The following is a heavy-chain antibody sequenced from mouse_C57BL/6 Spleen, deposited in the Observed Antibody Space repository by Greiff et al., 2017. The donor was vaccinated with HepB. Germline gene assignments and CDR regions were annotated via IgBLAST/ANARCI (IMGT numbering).Heavy chain of an antibody. Sequence: EVKLVESGGDLVKPGGSLKLSCAASGFTFSSYGMSWVRQTPDKRLEWVATISSGGSYTYYPDSVKGRFTISRDNAKNTLYLQMSSLKSEDTAMYYCARQDTLDWYFDVWGTGTTVTVSS. CDR1: GFTFSSYG. CDR2: ISSGGSYT. D-gene: IGHD5-1-1*01. J-gene: IGHJ1*03. V-gene: IGHV5-6*01. CDR3: ARQDTLDWYFDV.